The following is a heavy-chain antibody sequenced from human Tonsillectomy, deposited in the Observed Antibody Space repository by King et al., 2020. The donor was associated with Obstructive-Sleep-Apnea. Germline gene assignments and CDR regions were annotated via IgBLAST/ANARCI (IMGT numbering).Heavy chain of an antibody. CDR3: ASGGIEYSGFDFNFELYYFYH. J-gene: IGHJ4*02. D-gene: IGHD5-12*01. CDR1: GGSISSYY. Sequence: QLQESGPGLVKPSETLSLTCTVSGGSISSYYWSWIRQSPGKGLEWIGYIYYSGSTNYNPSLKSRVTISVDTSKNQFSLKLSSVTAADTAMYYCASGGIEYSGFDFNFELYYFYHWGQGTLVTVSS. CDR2: IYYSGST. V-gene: IGHV4-59*08.